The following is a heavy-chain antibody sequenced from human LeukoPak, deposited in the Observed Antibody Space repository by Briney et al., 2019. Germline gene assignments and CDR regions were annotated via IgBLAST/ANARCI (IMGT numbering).Heavy chain of an antibody. CDR3: ARDRCSSTSCYTGPYDY. CDR1: GYTFTGYY. CDR2: INPNSGGT. D-gene: IGHD2-2*02. V-gene: IGHV1-2*02. J-gene: IGHJ4*02. Sequence: VASVKVSCKASGYTFTGYYMHWVRQAPGQGLEWMGWINPNSGGTNYAQKFQGRVTMTRGTSISTAYMELSRLRSDDTAVYYCARDRCSSTSCYTGPYDYWGQGTLVTVSS.